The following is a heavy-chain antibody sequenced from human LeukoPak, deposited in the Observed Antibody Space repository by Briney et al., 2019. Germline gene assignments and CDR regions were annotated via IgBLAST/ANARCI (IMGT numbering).Heavy chain of an antibody. Sequence: GGSLRLSCAVSGFTFSSYDMHWVRQAPGKGLEWVAAIRYDGKNQYYVDSVKGRFTISRDSSRHILYLQMNSLRVEDTAVYFCSIVAVASDFDYWGQGTLVTVSS. J-gene: IGHJ4*02. CDR2: IRYDGKNQ. CDR3: SIVAVASDFDY. CDR1: GFTFSSYD. D-gene: IGHD6-19*01. V-gene: IGHV3-33*01.